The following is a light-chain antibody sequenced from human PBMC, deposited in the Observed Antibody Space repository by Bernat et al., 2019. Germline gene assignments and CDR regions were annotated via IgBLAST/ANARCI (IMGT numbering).Light chain of an antibody. J-gene: IGLJ1*01. Sequence: QSALTQPASVSGSPGQSIAISCTGTGSDVGSFELVSWYQRYPGKAPKLIIYDVAKRPSGVSDRFSGAKSGNTASLTISGLHSEDEADYYCSSYTSTNTLFVFGAGTEVTVL. V-gene: IGLV2-14*02. CDR3: SSYTSTNTLFV. CDR2: DVA. CDR1: GSDVGSFEL.